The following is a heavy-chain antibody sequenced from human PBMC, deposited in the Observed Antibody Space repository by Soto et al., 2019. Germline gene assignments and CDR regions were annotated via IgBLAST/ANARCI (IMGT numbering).Heavy chain of an antibody. CDR3: AFGVVVPAHQGMGWFDP. Sequence: SETLSLTCAVYGGSFSGYYWSWIHQPPGKGLEWIGEINHSGSTNYNPSLKSRVTISVDTSKNQFSLKLSSVTAADTAVYYCAFGVVVPAHQGMGWFDPWGQGTLVTVSS. V-gene: IGHV4-34*01. CDR2: INHSGST. CDR1: GGSFSGYY. J-gene: IGHJ5*02. D-gene: IGHD2-2*01.